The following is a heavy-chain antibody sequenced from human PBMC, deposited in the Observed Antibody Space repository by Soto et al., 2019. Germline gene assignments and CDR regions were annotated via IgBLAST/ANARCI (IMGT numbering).Heavy chain of an antibody. CDR1: SGSISSSNW. Sequence: SETLSLTCAVSSGSISSSNWWSWVRQPPGKGLEWIGEIYHSGSTNYNPSLKSRVTISVDKSKNQFSLKLSSVTAADTAVYYCASLSDSMVRGVNFNPPWFDPWGQGTLVTVSS. CDR3: ASLSDSMVRGVNFNPPWFDP. V-gene: IGHV4-4*02. J-gene: IGHJ5*02. CDR2: IYHSGST. D-gene: IGHD3-10*01.